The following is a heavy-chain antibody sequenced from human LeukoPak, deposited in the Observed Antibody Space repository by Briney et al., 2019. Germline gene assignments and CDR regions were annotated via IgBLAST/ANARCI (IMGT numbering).Heavy chain of an antibody. CDR3: ARERRVLRFLEWAVRVDY. V-gene: IGHV4-4*07. CDR1: GGSISSYY. Sequence: PSETLSLTCTVSGGSISSYYWSWIRQPPGKGLEWIGRIYTSGSTNYNPSLKSRVTMSVDTSKNQLSLKLSSVTAADTAVYYCARERRVLRFLEWAVRVDYWGQGTLVTVSS. J-gene: IGHJ4*02. CDR2: IYTSGST. D-gene: IGHD3-3*01.